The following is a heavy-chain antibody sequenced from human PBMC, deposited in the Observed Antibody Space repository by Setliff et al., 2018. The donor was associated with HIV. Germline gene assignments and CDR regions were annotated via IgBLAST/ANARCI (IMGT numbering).Heavy chain of an antibody. V-gene: IGHV4-31*02. CDR1: GDSITADGYY. CDR3: ARGVGKGCSGGRCYPNDIWFDP. CDR2: ISSSGST. J-gene: IGHJ5*02. Sequence: KTSETLSLTCNVSGDSITADGYYWNWIRQHPGKGLEWIGYISSSGSTYYSPSLRGRLTLSIDTSKNQLSLKLSSVIGADTAVYYCARGVGKGCSGGRCYPNDIWFDPWGQGTLVTVSS. D-gene: IGHD2-15*01.